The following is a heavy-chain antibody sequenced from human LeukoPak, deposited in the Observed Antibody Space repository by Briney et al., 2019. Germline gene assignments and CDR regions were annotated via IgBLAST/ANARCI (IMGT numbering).Heavy chain of an antibody. CDR2: IYYSGST. J-gene: IGHJ1*01. V-gene: IGHV4-59*01. CDR1: GGSISSYY. Sequence: PSETLSLTCTASGGSISSYYWSWIRQPPGKGLEWIGYIYYSGSTNYNPSLKSRVTISVDTSKNQFSLKLSSVTAADTAVYYCARVGDCSGGSCYSPSGYFQHWGQGTLVTVSS. D-gene: IGHD2-15*01. CDR3: ARVGDCSGGSCYSPSGYFQH.